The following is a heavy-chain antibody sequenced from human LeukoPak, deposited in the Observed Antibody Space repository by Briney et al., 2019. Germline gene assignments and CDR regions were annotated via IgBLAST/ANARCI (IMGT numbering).Heavy chain of an antibody. J-gene: IGHJ4*02. CDR1: GFTFSSYS. CDR3: AREIPSGSYAPDH. V-gene: IGHV3-21*05. D-gene: IGHD3-10*01. CDR2: ISSSGRSI. Sequence: GGSLRLSCAASGFTFSSYSMNWVRQAPGKGLEWVSYISSSGRSILYADSVKGRFTVSRDNAKNSLYLQMNNLRVEDTAVYYCAREIPSGSYAPDHWGQGTLVTVSS.